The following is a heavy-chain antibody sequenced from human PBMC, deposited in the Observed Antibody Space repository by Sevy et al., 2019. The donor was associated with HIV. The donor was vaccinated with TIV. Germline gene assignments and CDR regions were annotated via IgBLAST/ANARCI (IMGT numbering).Heavy chain of an antibody. D-gene: IGHD1-26*01. CDR3: ARDGGYSIKWYPLY. J-gene: IGHJ4*01. Sequence: GGSLRLSCAASAFAFSTHAMHWVRQAPGKGLEWVAVISYEGTETFYAASVVGRFTISRENSKNMLSLQINSLKPEDTAVYYCARDGGYSIKWYPLYWGHGTLVTVSS. V-gene: IGHV3-30-3*01. CDR1: AFAFSTHA. CDR2: ISYEGTET.